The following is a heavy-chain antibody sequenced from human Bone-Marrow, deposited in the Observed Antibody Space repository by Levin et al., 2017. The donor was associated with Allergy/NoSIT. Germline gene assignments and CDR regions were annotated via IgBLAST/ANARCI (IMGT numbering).Heavy chain of an antibody. V-gene: IGHV5-51*01. CDR2: IYPGDSDT. CDR1: GYSFTSYW. D-gene: IGHD2-2*01. J-gene: IGHJ4*02. Sequence: GESLKISCQGSGYSFTSYWIGWVRQMPGKGLEWMGIIYPGDSDTRYSPSFQGQVTISADKSISTAYLQWSSLKASDTAMYYCARRNIVVVPAAMRVYFDYWGQGTLVTVSS. CDR3: ARRNIVVVPAAMRVYFDY.